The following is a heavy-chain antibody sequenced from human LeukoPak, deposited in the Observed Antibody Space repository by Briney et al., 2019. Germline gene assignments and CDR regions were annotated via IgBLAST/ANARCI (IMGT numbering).Heavy chain of an antibody. Sequence: TGGSPRLSCAAPGFTFSSYWMHWVRQAPGKGLVWVSRINSDGSSTSYADSVKGRFTISRDNAKNTLYLQMNSLRAEDTAVYYCAREILDYGMDVWGQGTTVTVSS. CDR2: INSDGSST. CDR3: AREILDYGMDV. CDR1: GFTFSSYW. V-gene: IGHV3-74*01. J-gene: IGHJ6*02.